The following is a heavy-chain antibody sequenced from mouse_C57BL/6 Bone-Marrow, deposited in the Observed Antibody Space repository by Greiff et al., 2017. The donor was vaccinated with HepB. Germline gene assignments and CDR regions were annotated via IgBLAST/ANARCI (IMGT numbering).Heavy chain of an antibody. J-gene: IGHJ1*03. Sequence: QVQLKQSGAELVRPGASVTLSCKASGYTFTDYEMHWVKQTPVHGLEWIGAIDPETGGTAYNQKFKGKAILTADKSSSTAYMELRSLTSEDSAVYYCTRGGYYYGSSVGWYFDVWGTGTTVTVSS. V-gene: IGHV1-15*01. CDR2: IDPETGGT. CDR1: GYTFTDYE. CDR3: TRGGYYYGSSVGWYFDV. D-gene: IGHD1-1*01.